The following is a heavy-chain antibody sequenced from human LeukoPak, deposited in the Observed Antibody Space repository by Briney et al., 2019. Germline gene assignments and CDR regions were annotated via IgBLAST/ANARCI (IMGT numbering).Heavy chain of an antibody. V-gene: IGHV3-23*01. Sequence: TGXSLRLSCAASGFTFSTYAMTWARQAPGKGMQWVSGISDGGGSTYYADSVKGRFTISRDNSKSTLYLQMNSLRAEDTAVYYCAKMSGSSGYYEYFQQWGQGTLVTVSS. J-gene: IGHJ1*01. CDR2: ISDGGGST. CDR1: GFTFSTYA. CDR3: AKMSGSSGYYEYFQQ. D-gene: IGHD3-22*01.